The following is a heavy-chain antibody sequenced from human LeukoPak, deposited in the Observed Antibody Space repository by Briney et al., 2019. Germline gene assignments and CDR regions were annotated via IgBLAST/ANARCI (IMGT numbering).Heavy chain of an antibody. V-gene: IGHV4-4*02. D-gene: IGHD3-16*01. J-gene: IGHJ4*02. CDR1: GGSMSTSNW. CDR2: AHHSGSS. CDR3: ARHGGFFFDY. Sequence: SETLSLTCAVSGGSMSTSNWWSWVRQPPGKGLEWIGEAHHSGSSSYGPSLTGRITISVDKSKNVLSLEVTSVTAADAAVYFCARHGGFFFDYWGQGILVTVSS.